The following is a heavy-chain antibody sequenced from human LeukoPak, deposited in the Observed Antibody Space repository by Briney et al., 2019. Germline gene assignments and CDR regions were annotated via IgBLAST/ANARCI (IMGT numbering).Heavy chain of an antibody. D-gene: IGHD6-19*01. CDR3: AKLHSSGWYYSKSA. CDR1: GFTFSSYA. V-gene: IGHV3-23*01. J-gene: IGHJ5*02. CDR2: ISGSGGST. Sequence: GGSLRLSCAASGFTFSSYAMSWVRQAPGKGLEWVSAISGSGGSTYYADSVKGRFTISRDNSKNTLYLQMNSLRAEDTAVYYCAKLHSSGWYYSKSAWGQGTLVTVSS.